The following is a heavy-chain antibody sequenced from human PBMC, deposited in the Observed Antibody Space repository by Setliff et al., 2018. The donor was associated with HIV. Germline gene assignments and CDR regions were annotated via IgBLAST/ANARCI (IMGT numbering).Heavy chain of an antibody. Sequence: KPSETLSLTCTVSGGSIISSHWWSWVRQPPGKGLEWIGEIFHSGSTNYNPSLKSRVTISLDRSKTQFSLKLSSVTAADTAVYYCARSTVGAGASFPWGRGILVTVSS. CDR2: IFHSGST. J-gene: IGHJ5*02. CDR3: ARSTVGAGASFP. CDR1: GGSIISSHW. V-gene: IGHV4-4*02. D-gene: IGHD1-26*01.